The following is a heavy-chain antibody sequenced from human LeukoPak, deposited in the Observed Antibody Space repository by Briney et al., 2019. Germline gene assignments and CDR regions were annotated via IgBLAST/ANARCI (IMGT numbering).Heavy chain of an antibody. D-gene: IGHD2-15*01. CDR1: GFTFSSYA. J-gene: IGHJ4*02. CDR3: ARVEDVVVVAALFDY. CDR2: ISGSGGST. Sequence: GGSLRLSCAASGFTFSSYAMSWVRQAPGKGLEWVSAISGSGGSTYYADSVKGRFTISRDNSKNTLYLQMNSLRAEDTAVYYCARVEDVVVVAALFDYWGQGTLVTVSS. V-gene: IGHV3-23*01.